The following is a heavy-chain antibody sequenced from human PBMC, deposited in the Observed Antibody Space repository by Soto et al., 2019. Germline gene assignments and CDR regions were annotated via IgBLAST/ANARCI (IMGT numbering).Heavy chain of an antibody. J-gene: IGHJ3*02. CDR3: AKERGVGWDIVATGQGASDI. CDR2: ISWNSGSI. D-gene: IGHD5-12*01. Sequence: EVQLVESGGGLVQPGRSLRLSCAASGFTFDDYAMHWVRQAPGKGLEWVSGISWNSGSIGYADSVKGRFIISRDNAKNCLYLQMISLRAEDTALYFCAKERGVGWDIVATGQGASDIWGQGTMVTVSS. CDR1: GFTFDDYA. V-gene: IGHV3-9*01.